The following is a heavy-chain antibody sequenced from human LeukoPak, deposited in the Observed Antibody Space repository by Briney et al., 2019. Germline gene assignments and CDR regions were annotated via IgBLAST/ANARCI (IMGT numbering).Heavy chain of an antibody. CDR3: ARDRFDFPGAFDV. CDR2: VYHRGTT. J-gene: IGHJ3*01. Sequence: SETLSLTCTVSGGSISGYYWSWIRQPPGKGLEWMGYVYHRGTTNYNPSLKSRVIISVDTPKNQFSLRLSSVTPADTALYYCARDRFDFPGAFDVWNLGTMVIVSS. V-gene: IGHV4-59*01. D-gene: IGHD5-12*01. CDR1: GGSISGYY.